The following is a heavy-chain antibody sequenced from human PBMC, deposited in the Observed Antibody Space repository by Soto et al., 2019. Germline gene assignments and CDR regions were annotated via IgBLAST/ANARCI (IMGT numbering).Heavy chain of an antibody. CDR2: ISKDGMNK. Sequence: QVRLVESGGGVVQPGRSLRLSCTASGFSFSSYAMYWFRQPPGKGLEWVAVISKDGMNKNYADSVKGRVTVSRDNANYSLDLQLNSLRGEDPAMYYCARDMYSSVYFVKWFEPWGQGTLVTVSS. V-gene: IGHV3-30*04. CDR1: GFSFSSYA. CDR3: ARDMYSSVYFVKWFEP. D-gene: IGHD6-19*01. J-gene: IGHJ5*02.